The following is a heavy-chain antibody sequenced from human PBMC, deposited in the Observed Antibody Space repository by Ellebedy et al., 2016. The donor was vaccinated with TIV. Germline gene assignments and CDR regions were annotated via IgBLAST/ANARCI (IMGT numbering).Heavy chain of an antibody. J-gene: IGHJ4*02. CDR3: ATFRFNWNYFDS. V-gene: IGHV3-23*01. CDR1: GFTFSSYA. CDR2: LSGSGGHT. Sequence: PGGSLRLSCAASGFTFSSYAMSWVRQAPGKGLQWVSSLSGSGGHTYYADSVKGRFTISRDNSKNTLYLQMNSLRAEDTAVYYCATFRFNWNYFDSWGQGTLVTVSS. D-gene: IGHD1-20*01.